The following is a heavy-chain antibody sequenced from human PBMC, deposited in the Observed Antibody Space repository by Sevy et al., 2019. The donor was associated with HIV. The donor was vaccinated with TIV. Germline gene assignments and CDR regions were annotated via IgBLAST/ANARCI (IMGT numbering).Heavy chain of an antibody. D-gene: IGHD1-26*01. Sequence: GGSLRLSCAASGFTVSNNYMSWVRQAPGKGLEWVSVIYAGGNIYYADSVKGRFTISRDNSKNTVYLQMNSLRAEDTAVYYCVREREGGYEPWGQGTLVTVSS. CDR2: IYAGGNI. CDR3: VREREGGYEP. CDR1: GFTVSNNY. J-gene: IGHJ5*02. V-gene: IGHV3-53*01.